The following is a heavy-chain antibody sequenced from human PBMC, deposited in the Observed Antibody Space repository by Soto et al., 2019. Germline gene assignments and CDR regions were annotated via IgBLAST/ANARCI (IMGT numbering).Heavy chain of an antibody. D-gene: IGHD2-15*01. CDR1: GGSFSGYY. CDR3: ARVYCSGGSCYSGYYGMDV. CDR2: INHSGST. V-gene: IGHV4-34*01. Sequence: SETLSLTCAVYGGSFSGYYWSWIRQPPGKGLEWIGEINHSGSTNYNPSLKSRVTISVDTSKNQFSLKLSSVTAADTAVYYCARVYCSGGSCYSGYYGMDVWGQGTTVTVSS. J-gene: IGHJ6*02.